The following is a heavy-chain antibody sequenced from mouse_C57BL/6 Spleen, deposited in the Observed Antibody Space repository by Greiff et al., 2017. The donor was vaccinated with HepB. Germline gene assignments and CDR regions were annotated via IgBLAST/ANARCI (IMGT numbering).Heavy chain of an antibody. CDR3: ARENDYLDY. Sequence: VQLKESGPGLVKPSQSLSLTCSVTGYSITSGYYWNWIRQFPGNKLEWMGYISYDGSNNYNPSLKNRISITRDTSKNQFFLKLNSVTTEDTATYYCARENDYLDYWGQGTTLTVSS. CDR1: GYSITSGYY. V-gene: IGHV3-6*01. J-gene: IGHJ2*01. CDR2: ISYDGSN. D-gene: IGHD2-3*01.